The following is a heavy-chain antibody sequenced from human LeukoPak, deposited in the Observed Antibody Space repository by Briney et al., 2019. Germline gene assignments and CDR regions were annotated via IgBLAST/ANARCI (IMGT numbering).Heavy chain of an antibody. CDR1: GFTFSSYA. Sequence: PGGSLRLSCAASGFTFSSYAVHWVRQAPGKGLEWVAVISYDGSNTYYADSVKGRFTISRDNSKNTLYLQMNSLRAEDTAVYYCGRAAPRAYYYGSGSYLDYWGQGTLVTVSS. J-gene: IGHJ4*02. V-gene: IGHV3-30*04. CDR2: ISYDGSNT. D-gene: IGHD3-10*01. CDR3: GRAAPRAYYYGSGSYLDY.